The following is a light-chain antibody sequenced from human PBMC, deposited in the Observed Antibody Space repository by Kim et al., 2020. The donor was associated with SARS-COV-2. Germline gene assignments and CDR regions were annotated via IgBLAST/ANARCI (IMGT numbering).Light chain of an antibody. V-gene: IGKV1-27*01. CDR1: QYISDS. J-gene: IGKJ1*01. Sequence: DIQMTQSPSSLSASVGDRITISCRASQYISDSLAWYQHRPGTVPKPLIYRASTLRPGVPSRFRGSGSGTELTLTITSLQPEDAATYYSQIYNTAPPWTFGQGTKVDIK. CDR2: RAS. CDR3: QIYNTAPPWT.